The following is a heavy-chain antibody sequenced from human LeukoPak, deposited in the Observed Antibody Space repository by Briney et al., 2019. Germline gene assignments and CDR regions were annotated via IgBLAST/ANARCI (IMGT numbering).Heavy chain of an antibody. J-gene: IGHJ4*02. CDR2: ISSSSSYI. V-gene: IGHV3-21*01. D-gene: IGHD6-19*01. CDR1: GFTFSSYS. Sequence: GGSLRLSCAASGFTFSSYSMNWVRQAPGKGLEWVSSISSSSSYIYYADSVKGRFTISRDNAKNSLYLQMNSLRAEDTAVYYCARGIAVAGTAVPGLFDYWGQGTLVTVSS. CDR3: ARGIAVAGTAVPGLFDY.